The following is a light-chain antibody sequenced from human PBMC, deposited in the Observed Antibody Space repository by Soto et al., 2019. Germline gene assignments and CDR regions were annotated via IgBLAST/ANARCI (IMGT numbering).Light chain of an antibody. CDR1: SSDVGGSNY. J-gene: IGLJ1*01. Sequence: QSALTQPASVSGSPGQSITISCTGTSSDVGGSNYVSWYQQHPGKAPKLIIFDVSHRPSGFSNRFSGSKSGNTASLTISGLQAEDEAEYYCSSYTSSSTYVFGTGTKVTVL. CDR3: SSYTSSSTYV. V-gene: IGLV2-14*03. CDR2: DVS.